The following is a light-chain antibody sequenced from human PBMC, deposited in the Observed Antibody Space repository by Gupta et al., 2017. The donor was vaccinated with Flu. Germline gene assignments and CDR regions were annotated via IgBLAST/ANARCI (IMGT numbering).Light chain of an antibody. V-gene: IGLV3-1*01. CDR2: QDN. J-gene: IGLJ3*02. CDR3: PAWDSNSWV. CDR1: KFEDKY. Sequence: SPGQPASITCSGDKFEDKYACWYQQKPGPSRRRVIFQDNKRPSGIPERFSGSNSGNTATLTISGTQTMDEADYSCPAWDSNSWVFGGGTKLTVL.